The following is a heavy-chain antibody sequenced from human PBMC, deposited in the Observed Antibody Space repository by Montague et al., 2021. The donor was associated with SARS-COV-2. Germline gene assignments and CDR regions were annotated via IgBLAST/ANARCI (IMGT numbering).Heavy chain of an antibody. J-gene: IGHJ4*02. V-gene: IGHV3-9*01. CDR1: GFTFDDYA. CDR2: ISWNSGSI. D-gene: IGHD6-19*01. Sequence: SLRLSCAASGFTFDDYAMHWVRQAPGKGLEWVSGISWNSGSIGYADSVKGRFTISRDNAKNSLYLQMDSLRAEDTALYYCAKLYSSGLGYWGQGTLVTVSS. CDR3: AKLYSSGLGY.